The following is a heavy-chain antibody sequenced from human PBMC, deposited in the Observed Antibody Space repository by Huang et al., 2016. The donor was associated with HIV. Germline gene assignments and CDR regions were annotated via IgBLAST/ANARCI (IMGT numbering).Heavy chain of an antibody. CDR3: ARDTPLGATTGFDY. CDR2: IDYSGST. J-gene: IGHJ4*02. CDR1: GGSVSSGSYY. D-gene: IGHD1-26*01. V-gene: IGHV4-61*01. Sequence: QVQLQESGPGLVKPSETLSLTCTVSGGSVSSGSYYWSWIRQPPGTGLEWIGYIDYSGSTNYNPSLKSRVTISVDTSKNQFSLKLSPVTAADTAVYYCARDTPLGATTGFDYWGQGTLVTVSS.